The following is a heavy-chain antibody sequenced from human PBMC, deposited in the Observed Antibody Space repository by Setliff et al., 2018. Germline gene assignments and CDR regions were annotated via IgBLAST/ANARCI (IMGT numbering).Heavy chain of an antibody. V-gene: IGHV1-18*01. J-gene: IGHJ4*02. CDR1: GYTFSHSG. D-gene: IGHD2-2*01. CDR2: ISAYTGNT. CDR3: SRLVRYCTTTTCQRASGGEF. Sequence: GASVKVSCKASGYTFSHSGITWVRQAPGQGLEWMGWISAYTGNTNYAPKLQGRVTLTTDTSTSTAYMELRSLGTDDTAVYYCSRLVRYCTTTTCQRASGGEFWGQGTLVTVSS.